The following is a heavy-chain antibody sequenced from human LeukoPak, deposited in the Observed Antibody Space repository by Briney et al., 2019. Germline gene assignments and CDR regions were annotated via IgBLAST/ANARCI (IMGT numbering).Heavy chain of an antibody. D-gene: IGHD3-22*01. Sequence: SAISGSGGSTYYADSVKGRFTISRDNSKNTLYLQMNSLRAEDTAVYYCASSTYYYDSRYFDYWGQGTLDTVSS. CDR2: ISGSGGST. V-gene: IGHV3-23*01. J-gene: IGHJ4*02. CDR3: ASSTYYYDSRYFDY.